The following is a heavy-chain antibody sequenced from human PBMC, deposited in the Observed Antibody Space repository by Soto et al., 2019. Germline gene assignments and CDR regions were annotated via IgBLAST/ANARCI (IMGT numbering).Heavy chain of an antibody. CDR2: IYYSGTT. CDR3: AIHFSVEYFAY. CDR1: GDSITSNSYF. Sequence: QLQLQESGPGLVKPSETLSLTCTVSGDSITSNSYFWAWIRQPPGKGLEWIGSIYYSGTTYYNPSLKSRVTLSVDRPQNQSSLTLSSVTAADTAVHYCAIHFSVEYFAYWGQGALVTVSS. V-gene: IGHV4-39*01. J-gene: IGHJ4*02.